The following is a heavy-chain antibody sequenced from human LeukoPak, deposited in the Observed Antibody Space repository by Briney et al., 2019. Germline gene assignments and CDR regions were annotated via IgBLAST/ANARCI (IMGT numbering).Heavy chain of an antibody. D-gene: IGHD5-18*01. CDR2: INHSGST. CDR3: AGYSYGYRPKHRAKFDP. J-gene: IGHJ5*02. V-gene: IGHV4-34*01. Sequence: SETLSLTCAVYGGSFSGYYWSWIRQPPGKGLEWIGEINHSGSTNYNPSLKSRVTISVDTSKNQFSPKLSSVTAADTAVYYCAGYSYGYRPKHRAKFDPWGQGTLVTVSS. CDR1: GGSFSGYY.